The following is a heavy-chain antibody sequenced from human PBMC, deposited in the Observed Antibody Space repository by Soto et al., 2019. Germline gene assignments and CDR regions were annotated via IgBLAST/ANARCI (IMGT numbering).Heavy chain of an antibody. CDR1: GFSLSDYW. D-gene: IGHD6-19*01. CDR2: IKQDGSDR. V-gene: IGHV3-7*01. Sequence: ESGGGLVQPGESLRLSCAASGFSLSDYWMNWVRQAPGKGLEWVAIIKQDGSDRYYVDSVKGRFTISRDNAKNSLYLQMSSLRVEGTALYYCARGRGWLHDYWGQGTLVTVSS. J-gene: IGHJ4*02. CDR3: ARGRGWLHDY.